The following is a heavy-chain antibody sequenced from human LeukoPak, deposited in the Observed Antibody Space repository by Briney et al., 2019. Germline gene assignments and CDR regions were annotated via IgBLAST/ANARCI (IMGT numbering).Heavy chain of an antibody. CDR3: ARVLAGTPHYYFDY. J-gene: IGHJ4*02. CDR1: GGSISSGNYY. V-gene: IGHV4-31*03. CDR2: IHHSGST. D-gene: IGHD1-1*01. Sequence: SETLSLTCTVSGGSISSGNYYWSWIRQHPGKGLEWIGYIHHSGSTYYNPSLKSRVIISVDTSKNQFSLKLSSVTAADTAVYYCARVLAGTPHYYFDYWGQGTLVTVSS.